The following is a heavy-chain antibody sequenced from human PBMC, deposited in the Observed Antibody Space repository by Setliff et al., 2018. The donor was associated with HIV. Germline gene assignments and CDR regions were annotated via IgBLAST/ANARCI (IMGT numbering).Heavy chain of an antibody. CDR1: GFSFSSLW. J-gene: IGHJ4*01. Sequence: GGSLKISCAASGFSFSSLWMSWVRQAPGKGLEWVANIKKDGSDKFYVDSVKGRFAISRDNAKNSLNLEMNSLRAEDTAIYYCASSRPPDDSSGYLDHWGQGTLVTVSS. V-gene: IGHV3-7*03. CDR2: IKKDGSDK. D-gene: IGHD3-22*01. CDR3: ASSRPPDDSSGYLDH.